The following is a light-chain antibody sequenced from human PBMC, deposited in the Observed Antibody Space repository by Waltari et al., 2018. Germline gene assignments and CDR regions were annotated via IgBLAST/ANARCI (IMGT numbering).Light chain of an antibody. CDR3: GTWDTSLNGFYV. Sequence: QSVFTQPPSVSATPGQTITISCSGLSSDVANNYVSWYQHLPGTAPKLLIYDNNKRPSGIPDRFSGSKSGTSATLGITGLQTGDEADYYCGTWDTSLNGFYVFGTGTKVTVL. CDR2: DNN. CDR1: SSDVANNY. V-gene: IGLV1-51*01. J-gene: IGLJ1*01.